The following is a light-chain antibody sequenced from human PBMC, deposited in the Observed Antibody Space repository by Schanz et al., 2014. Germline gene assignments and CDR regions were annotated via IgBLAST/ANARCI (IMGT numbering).Light chain of an antibody. V-gene: IGLV2-11*01. CDR3: SSYAGRNSFVV. Sequence: QSALTQPRSVSGSPGQSITISCTGTSSDVGGYNYVSWYQQHPGKAPKLMIYDVSSRPSGVPDRFSGSKSGNTASLTVSGLQAEDEADYYCSSYAGRNSFVVFGGGTKLTVL. CDR1: SSDVGGYNY. J-gene: IGLJ2*01. CDR2: DVS.